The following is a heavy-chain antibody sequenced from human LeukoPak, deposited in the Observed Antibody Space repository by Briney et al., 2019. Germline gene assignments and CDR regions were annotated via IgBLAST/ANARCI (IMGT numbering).Heavy chain of an antibody. D-gene: IGHD2-2*02. Sequence: GSVKVSCKASGYTFSSYYMHWVRPAPGQGLEWMGIINPSGGSTSYAQKFQGRVTMTRDTSTSTVYMELSSLRSEDTAVYYCVRGVVIPATITYWFDPWGQGTLVTVST. CDR1: GYTFSSYY. J-gene: IGHJ5*02. CDR2: INPSGGST. CDR3: VRGVVIPATITYWFDP. V-gene: IGHV1-46*01.